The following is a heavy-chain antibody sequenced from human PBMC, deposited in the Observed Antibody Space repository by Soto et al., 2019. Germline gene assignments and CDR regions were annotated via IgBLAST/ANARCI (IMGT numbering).Heavy chain of an antibody. CDR2: IIPIFGTA. CDR3: ARASLRPSNYDSSGYYYPFDY. Sequence: SVKVSCKASGGTFSSYAISWVRQAPGQGLEWMGGIIPIFGTANYAQKFQGRVTITADKSTSTAYMELSSLRSEDTAVYYCARASLRPSNYDSSGYYYPFDYWGQGTLVTVSS. CDR1: GGTFSSYA. J-gene: IGHJ4*02. V-gene: IGHV1-69*06. D-gene: IGHD3-22*01.